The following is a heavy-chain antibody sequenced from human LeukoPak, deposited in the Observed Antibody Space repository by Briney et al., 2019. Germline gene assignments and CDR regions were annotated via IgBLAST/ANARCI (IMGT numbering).Heavy chain of an antibody. CDR3: AKAGGYSYDYRGYYFDY. CDR2: ISGGGST. CDR1: GFTFSNDA. J-gene: IGHJ4*02. D-gene: IGHD5-18*01. V-gene: IGHV3-23*01. Sequence: GGSLRLSCAASGFTFSNDAMTWVRQAPGKGLEWVSGISGGGSTFYADSVKGRFTISRDNSKNTLYLQMNSLRAEDTAIYYCAKAGGYSYDYRGYYFDYWGQGTLVTVSS.